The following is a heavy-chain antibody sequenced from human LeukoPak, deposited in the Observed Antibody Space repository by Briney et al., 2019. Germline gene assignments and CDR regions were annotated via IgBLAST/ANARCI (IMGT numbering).Heavy chain of an antibody. CDR3: ARGGVSRIAVAGTYAFDI. Sequence: GGSLRLSCAVSGFTLSNYGLNWVRQAPGKGLEWVSSISSSSSDKYYADSVKGRFTISRDNAKNSLYLQMNSLRAEDTAVYYCARGGVSRIAVAGTYAFDIWGQGTMVTVSS. D-gene: IGHD6-19*01. CDR1: GFTLSNYG. V-gene: IGHV3-21*01. J-gene: IGHJ3*02. CDR2: ISSSSSDK.